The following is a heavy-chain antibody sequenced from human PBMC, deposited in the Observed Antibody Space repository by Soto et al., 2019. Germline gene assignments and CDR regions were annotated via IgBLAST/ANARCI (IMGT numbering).Heavy chain of an antibody. CDR3: ARHKQSGYYLSYFDY. CDR1: GGSISSSSYY. CDR2: IYYSGST. D-gene: IGHD3-3*01. J-gene: IGHJ4*02. V-gene: IGHV4-39*01. Sequence: PSETLSLTCTVSGGSISSSSYYWGWIRQPPGKGLEWIGSIYYSGSTYYNPSLKSRVTISVDTSKNQFSLKLSSVTAADTAVYYCARHKQSGYYLSYFDYWGQGTLVTVS.